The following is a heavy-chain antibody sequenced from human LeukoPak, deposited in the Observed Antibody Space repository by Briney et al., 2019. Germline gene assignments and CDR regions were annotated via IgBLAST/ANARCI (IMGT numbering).Heavy chain of an antibody. D-gene: IGHD3-10*01. CDR1: GFTFSSYW. V-gene: IGHV3-7*03. CDR3: ARDQTGYYGSGSYQE. Sequence: SGGSLRLSCAASGFTFSSYWMSWVRQAPGKGLEWVANIKQDGSEKYYVDSVKGRFTISRDNAKNSLYLQMNSLRAEDTAVYYCARDQTGYYGSGSYQEWGQGTLVTVSS. J-gene: IGHJ4*02. CDR2: IKQDGSEK.